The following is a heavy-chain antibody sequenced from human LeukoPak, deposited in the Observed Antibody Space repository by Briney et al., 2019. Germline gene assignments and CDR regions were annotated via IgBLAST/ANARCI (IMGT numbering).Heavy chain of an antibody. CDR1: GGSISSSSYY. J-gene: IGHJ3*02. D-gene: IGHD3-3*01. V-gene: IGHV4-39*01. CDR3: ARGDFWRGKLGWSWGAFDI. Sequence: SETLSLTCTVSGGSISSSSYYWGWIRQPPGKGLEWIGSIYYSGSTYYNPFLKSRVTISVDTSKNQFSLKLSSVTAADTAVYYCARGDFWRGKLGWSWGAFDIWGQGTMVTVSS. CDR2: IYYSGST.